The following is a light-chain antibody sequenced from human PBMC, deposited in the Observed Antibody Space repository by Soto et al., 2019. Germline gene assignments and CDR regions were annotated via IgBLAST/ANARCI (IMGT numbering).Light chain of an antibody. CDR2: GAS. CDR3: QHYNNWPIT. Sequence: EIVMTQSPPPLSVSPGESVTVSCRASQSVASNLAWYQQRPGQAPSLLIYGASTRAPGIPARFSGSGSGTDFTLTISSLQSEDFAVYHCQHYNNWPITFGQGTRLEI. J-gene: IGKJ5*01. CDR1: QSVASN. V-gene: IGKV3-15*01.